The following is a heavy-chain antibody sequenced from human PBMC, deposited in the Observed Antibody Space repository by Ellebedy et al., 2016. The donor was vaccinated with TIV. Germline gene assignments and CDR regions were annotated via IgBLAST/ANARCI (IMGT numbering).Heavy chain of an antibody. D-gene: IGHD5-12*01. Sequence: GESLKISCTASGFTFSTHALSWVRQAPGKGLEWVSALSGGGGSTNYADSVKGRFTISRDNSKNTLYLQMNSLRAEDTAVYYCAKDLRSGYDRKVYYFDYWGQGTLVTVSS. V-gene: IGHV3-23*01. CDR3: AKDLRSGYDRKVYYFDY. CDR2: LSGGGGST. CDR1: GFTFSTHA. J-gene: IGHJ4*02.